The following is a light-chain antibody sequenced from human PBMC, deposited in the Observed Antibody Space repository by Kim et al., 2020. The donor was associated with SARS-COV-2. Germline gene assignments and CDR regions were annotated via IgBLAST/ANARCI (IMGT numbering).Light chain of an antibody. J-gene: IGKJ4*01. V-gene: IGKV3-11*01. CDR2: DAS. Sequence: LSPGERASLSCRASQSVSSYLAWYQPKPGQAPRLLIYDASNRATGIPARFSGSGSGTDFTLTISSLEPEDFAVYYCQHRSNWPLTFGGGTKVDIK. CDR3: QHRSNWPLT. CDR1: QSVSSY.